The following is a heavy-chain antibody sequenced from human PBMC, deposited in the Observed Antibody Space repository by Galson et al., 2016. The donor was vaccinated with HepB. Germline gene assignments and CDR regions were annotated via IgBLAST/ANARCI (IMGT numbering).Heavy chain of an antibody. Sequence: SLRLSCAASRFTFSDYYMSWIRQAPGKGLEWVSYISSSGSTIYPADTVKGRFTTSRDNAKSSLYLHMNSLRAEDTAVYYCAREAVTTNFYFDLWGRGTLVTVSS. D-gene: IGHD4-17*01. CDR3: AREAVTTNFYFDL. V-gene: IGHV3-11*01. J-gene: IGHJ2*01. CDR2: ISSSGSTI. CDR1: RFTFSDYY.